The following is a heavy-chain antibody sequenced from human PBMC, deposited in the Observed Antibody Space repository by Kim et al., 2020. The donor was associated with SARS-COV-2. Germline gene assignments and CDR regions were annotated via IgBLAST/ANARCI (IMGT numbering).Heavy chain of an antibody. Sequence: GGSLRLSCAASGFTFSSYEMNWVRQAPGKGLEWVSYISSSGSTIYYADSVKGRFTISRDNAKNSLYLQMNSLRAEDTAVYYCARGGYDFWRGYYRYGMDVWGQGTTVTVSS. D-gene: IGHD3-3*01. V-gene: IGHV3-48*03. CDR3: ARGGYDFWRGYYRYGMDV. J-gene: IGHJ6*02. CDR1: GFTFSSYE. CDR2: ISSSGSTI.